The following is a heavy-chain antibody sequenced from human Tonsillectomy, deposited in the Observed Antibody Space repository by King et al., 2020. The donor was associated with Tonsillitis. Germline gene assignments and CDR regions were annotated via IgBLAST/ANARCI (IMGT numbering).Heavy chain of an antibody. CDR1: GYSFTGYW. V-gene: IGHV5-51*03. Sequence: QLVQSGAEVKKPGESLRISCKGSGYSFTGYWIAWVRQMPGKGLEWMGIIYPGDSETRYSPSFQGQVTISADKSISTAYLQWSSLKASDTAMYYCATTYCNGGSCYSGYGYWGQGTLVTVSS. CDR2: IYPGDSET. D-gene: IGHD2-15*01. CDR3: ATTYCNGGSCYSGYGY. J-gene: IGHJ4*02.